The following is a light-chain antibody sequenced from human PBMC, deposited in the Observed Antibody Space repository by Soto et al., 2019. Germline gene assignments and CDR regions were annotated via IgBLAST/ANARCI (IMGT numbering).Light chain of an antibody. V-gene: IGKV3-20*01. J-gene: IGKJ1*01. CDR3: QQYGSSPCT. CDR2: GAS. CDR1: QSVSSSY. Sequence: EIVLTQSPGTLSLSPGERATLSCRASQSVSSSYLAWYQQKPGQAPRLLIFGASSRATSIPDRFSGSGSGTDLARTISRLEPEDFAVYYCQQYGSSPCTFGQGTKVQIK.